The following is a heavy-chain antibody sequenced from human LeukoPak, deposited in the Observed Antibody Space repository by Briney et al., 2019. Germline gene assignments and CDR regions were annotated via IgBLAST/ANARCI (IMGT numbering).Heavy chain of an antibody. CDR2: IILIFGTA. D-gene: IGHD1-7*01. V-gene: IGHV1-69*13. CDR1: GGTFSSYA. CDR3: ARIGRNYGSAFDI. J-gene: IGHJ3*02. Sequence: GASVKVSCKASGGTFSSYAISWVRQAPGQGLEWMGGIILIFGTANYAQKFQGRVTITADESTSTAYMELSSLRSEDTAVYYCARIGRNYGSAFDIWGQGTMVTVSS.